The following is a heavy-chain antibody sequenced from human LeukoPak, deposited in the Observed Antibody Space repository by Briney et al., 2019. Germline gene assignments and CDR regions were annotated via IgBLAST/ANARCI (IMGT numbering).Heavy chain of an antibody. D-gene: IGHD3-10*01. CDR2: ISSSSSYI. Sequence: GGSLRLSCAASGFTFSSYSMNWVRQAPGKGLEWVSSISSSSSYIYYADSVKGRFTISRDNAKNSLYLQMNSLRAEDTAVYYCEGDGDPHIGSYTTHDYWGQGTLVTVSS. CDR1: GFTFSSYS. V-gene: IGHV3-21*01. J-gene: IGHJ4*02. CDR3: EGDGDPHIGSYTTHDY.